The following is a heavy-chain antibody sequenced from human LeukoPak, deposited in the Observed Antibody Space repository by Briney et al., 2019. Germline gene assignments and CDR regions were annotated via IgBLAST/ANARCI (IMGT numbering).Heavy chain of an antibody. J-gene: IGHJ4*02. V-gene: IGHV4-61*02. CDR1: GGSISSGRYY. D-gene: IGHD1-14*01. CDR3: ARGEPGTSFDY. Sequence: SETLSLTCTVSGGSISSGRYYWSWIRQPAGKGLEWIGRIYTSGSTNYNPSLKSRVTISVDTSKNQFSLKLRSVTAADTAVYYCARGEPGTSFDYWGQGTLVTVSS. CDR2: IYTSGST.